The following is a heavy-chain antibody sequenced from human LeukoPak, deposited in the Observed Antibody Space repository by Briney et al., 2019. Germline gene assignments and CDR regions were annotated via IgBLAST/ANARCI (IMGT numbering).Heavy chain of an antibody. D-gene: IGHD2-21*02. Sequence: PSETLSLTCTVSGGSISSYYWSWIRQPPGKGLEWIGYIYYSGSTNYNPSLKSRVTISVDTSKNQFSLKLSSVTAADTAIYYCARDAVTAPSWFDPWGQGTLVTVSS. J-gene: IGHJ5*02. V-gene: IGHV4-59*12. CDR2: IYYSGST. CDR3: ARDAVTAPSWFDP. CDR1: GGSISSYY.